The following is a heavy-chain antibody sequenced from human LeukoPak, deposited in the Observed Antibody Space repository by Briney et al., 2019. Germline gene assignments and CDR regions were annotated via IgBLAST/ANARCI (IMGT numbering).Heavy chain of an antibody. CDR3: AKRIQSAMATGY. D-gene: IGHD5-18*01. CDR1: GFTFSSYA. V-gene: IGHV3-23*01. Sequence: GGSLRLTCAASGFTFSSYALSWVRQAPGKGLEWVSDISGSGGSTYYADSVKGRFTISRDNSKNTLYLQMNSLRAEGTAVYYCAKRIQSAMATGYWGQGTLVTVSS. CDR2: ISGSGGST. J-gene: IGHJ4*02.